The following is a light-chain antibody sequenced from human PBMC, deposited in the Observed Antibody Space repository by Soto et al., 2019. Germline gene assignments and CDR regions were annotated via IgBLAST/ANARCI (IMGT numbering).Light chain of an antibody. CDR2: DAS. CDR3: QQYFGFPYT. CDR1: QSVSRT. Sequence: DIQMTQSPSTLSASIGDRVTFTCRASQSVSRTLAWYQQKPGKAPNLLIYDASTLERGYPSRFSGSVSGTEFTLTISSLQPDDFAPYFCQQYFGFPYTFGQGTTLQ. V-gene: IGKV1-5*01. J-gene: IGKJ2*01.